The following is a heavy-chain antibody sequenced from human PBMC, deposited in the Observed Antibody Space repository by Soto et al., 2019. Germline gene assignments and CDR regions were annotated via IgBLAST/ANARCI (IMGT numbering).Heavy chain of an antibody. CDR1: GFTFSSYS. Sequence: GGSLRLSCAASGFTFSSYSMNWVRQAPGKGLEWVSSISSSSSYIYYAESVKGRFTISRDNAKNSLYLQMNSLRAEDTAVYYCARDPELRFLEWLPSYMDVWGKGTTVTVSS. CDR2: ISSSSSYI. V-gene: IGHV3-21*01. J-gene: IGHJ6*03. D-gene: IGHD3-3*01. CDR3: ARDPELRFLEWLPSYMDV.